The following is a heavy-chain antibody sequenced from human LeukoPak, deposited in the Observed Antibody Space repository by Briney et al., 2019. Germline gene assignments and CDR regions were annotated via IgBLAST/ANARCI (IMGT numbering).Heavy chain of an antibody. V-gene: IGHV4-31*03. Sequence: SQTLSLTYTVSGGSISSGGYYWSWIRQHPGKGLEWIGYIYYSGSTYYNPSLKSRVTISVDTSKNQFSLKLSSVTAADTAVYYCARDASNAGGFDYWGQGTLVTVSS. CDR2: IYYSGST. CDR3: ARDASNAGGFDY. J-gene: IGHJ4*02. D-gene: IGHD2-2*01. CDR1: GGSISSGGYY.